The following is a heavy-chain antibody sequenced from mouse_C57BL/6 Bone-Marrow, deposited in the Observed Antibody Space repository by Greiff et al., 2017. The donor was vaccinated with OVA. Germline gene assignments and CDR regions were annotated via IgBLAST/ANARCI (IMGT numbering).Heavy chain of an antibody. V-gene: IGHV1-82*01. Sequence: QVQLQQSGPELVKPGASVKISCKASGYAFSSSWMNWVKQRPGKGLEWIGRIYPGDGDTNYNGKFKGKATLTAEKSSSTAYMQLSSLTSEDSAVYFCARPYYSNYEFAYWGQGTLVTVSA. D-gene: IGHD2-5*01. J-gene: IGHJ3*01. CDR3: ARPYYSNYEFAY. CDR1: GYAFSSSW. CDR2: IYPGDGDT.